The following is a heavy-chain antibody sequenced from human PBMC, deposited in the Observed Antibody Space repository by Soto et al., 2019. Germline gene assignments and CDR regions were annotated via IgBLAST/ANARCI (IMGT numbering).Heavy chain of an antibody. V-gene: IGHV3-48*01. CDR1: GFTFSSYS. CDR2: ISSSSSTI. D-gene: IGHD3-10*01. CDR3: ARDKTLSMVRGVINDYYYYYYMDV. Sequence: PGGSLRLSCAASGFTFSSYSMNWVRQAPGKGLEWVSYISSSSSTIYYADSVKGRFTISRDNAKNSLYLQMNSLRAEDTAVYYCARDKTLSMVRGVINDYYYYYYMDVWGKGTTVTRLL. J-gene: IGHJ6*03.